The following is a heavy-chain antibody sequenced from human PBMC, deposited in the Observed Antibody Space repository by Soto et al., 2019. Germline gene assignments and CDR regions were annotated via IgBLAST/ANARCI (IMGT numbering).Heavy chain of an antibody. CDR1: GYSFTSYW. J-gene: IGHJ6*02. CDR3: ARGGYCTNGVCLPEDYYYYGMDV. V-gene: IGHV5-51*01. D-gene: IGHD2-8*01. CDR2: IYPGDSDT. Sequence: PGESLKVSCKGSGYSFTSYWIGWVRQMPGKGLEWMGIIYPGDSDTRYSPSFQGQVTISADKSISTAYLQWSSLKASDTAMYYCARGGYCTNGVCLPEDYYYYGMDVWGQGTTVTVSS.